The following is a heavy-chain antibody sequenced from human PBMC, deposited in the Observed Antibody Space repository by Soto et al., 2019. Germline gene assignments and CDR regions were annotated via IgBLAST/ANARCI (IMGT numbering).Heavy chain of an antibody. D-gene: IGHD2-15*01. J-gene: IGHJ5*02. V-gene: IGHV4-30-2*05. CDR1: GGPLRRGGYC. Sequence: SETLSLTCAGSGGPLRRGGYCWSWLRPPPGKGLEWIGYIYHSGSTYYNPSLKSRVTISVDTSKNQFSLKLSSVTAADTAVYYGDREEGSGGSDNWFDPWGQGTLVTVSS. CDR3: DREEGSGGSDNWFDP. CDR2: IYHSGST.